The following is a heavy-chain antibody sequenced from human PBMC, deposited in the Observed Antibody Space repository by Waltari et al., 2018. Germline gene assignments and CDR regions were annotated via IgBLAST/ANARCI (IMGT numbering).Heavy chain of an antibody. CDR1: GGTFSSSA. D-gene: IGHD4-17*01. CDR2: IIPIFGTA. Sequence: QVQLVQSGAEVKKPGSSVKVSCKASGGTFSSSAISWVRRAPGQGLEWMGRIIPIFGTANYAQKFQGRVTITADKSTSTAYMELSSLRSEDTAVYYCARGVYGDYGKYYFDYWGQGTLVTVSS. J-gene: IGHJ4*02. CDR3: ARGVYGDYGKYYFDY. V-gene: IGHV1-69*08.